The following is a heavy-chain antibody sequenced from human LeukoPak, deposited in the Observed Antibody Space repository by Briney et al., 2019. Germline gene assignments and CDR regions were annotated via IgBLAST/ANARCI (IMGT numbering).Heavy chain of an antibody. CDR1: GFTFSSYW. CDR2: INSDGTST. CDR3: ARAKGGSGSYKSYFDY. D-gene: IGHD3-10*01. J-gene: IGHJ4*02. V-gene: IGHV3-74*01. Sequence: GGSLRLSCAASGFTFSSYWMHWVRQAPGKGLVWVSRINSDGTSTSYADSVKGRFTLSRDNAKNTLYLQMNSLGAEDTAVYYCARAKGGSGSYKSYFDYWGQGTLVTVSS.